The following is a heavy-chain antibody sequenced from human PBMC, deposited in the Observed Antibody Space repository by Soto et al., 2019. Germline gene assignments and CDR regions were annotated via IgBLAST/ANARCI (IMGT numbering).Heavy chain of an antibody. J-gene: IGHJ4*02. CDR1: GTTISSGDHY. D-gene: IGHD1-26*01. V-gene: IGHV4-30-4*01. Sequence: QVQLQESGPGLVKPSQTLSLTCTVSGTTISSGDHYWSWIRQAPGKGLEWIGYMYYTGKTYYNTSLQSRVTLSVDTTKNQFSLKMTSVTAADTAMYFCARVYGRGYYFDFWGRGTLVSVSS. CDR2: MYYTGKT. CDR3: ARVYGRGYYFDF.